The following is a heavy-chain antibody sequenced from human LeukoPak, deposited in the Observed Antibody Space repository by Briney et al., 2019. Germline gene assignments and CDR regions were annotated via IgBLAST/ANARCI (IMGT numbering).Heavy chain of an antibody. D-gene: IGHD2-2*01. J-gene: IGHJ6*04. CDR3: AKSDCSSTSCSYYYYYGMDV. CDR2: ISGSGGST. V-gene: IGHV3-23*01. CDR1: GFTFSSYA. Sequence: PGRSLRLSCAASGFTFSSYAMSWVRQAPGKGLEWVSAISGSGGSTYYADSVKGRFTISRDNSKNTLYLQMNSLRAEDTAVYYCAKSDCSSTSCSYYYYYGMDVWGKGTTVTVSS.